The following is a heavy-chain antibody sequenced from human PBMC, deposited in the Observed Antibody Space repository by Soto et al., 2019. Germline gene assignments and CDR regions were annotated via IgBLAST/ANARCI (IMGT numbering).Heavy chain of an antibody. D-gene: IGHD3-9*01. CDR1: GYTFTSYD. V-gene: IGHV1-8*01. CDR3: ARGKNDLRYFDWLLKS. CDR2: MNPNSGNT. Sequence: GPVKVSCKASGYTFTSYDINWVRQATGQGLEWMGWMNPNSGNTGYAQKFQGRVTMTRNTSISTAYMELSSLRSEDTAVYYCARGKNDLRYFDWLLKSWGQGTLVTVSS. J-gene: IGHJ4*02.